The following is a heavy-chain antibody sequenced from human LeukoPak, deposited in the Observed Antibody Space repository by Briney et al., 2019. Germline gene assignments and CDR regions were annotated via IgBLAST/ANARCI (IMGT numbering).Heavy chain of an antibody. D-gene: IGHD6-25*01. Sequence: PSETLSLTCTVSGDSIRSYYWSWIRQPPGQGLEWIGYIYSSGSTTYNPSLESRVTISIDTSKNNSSLKLSSVTAADTAVYYCAREAESSGWYFDYWGQGTLVTVSS. CDR2: IYSSGST. J-gene: IGHJ4*02. V-gene: IGHV4-59*01. CDR3: AREAESSGWYFDY. CDR1: GDSIRSYY.